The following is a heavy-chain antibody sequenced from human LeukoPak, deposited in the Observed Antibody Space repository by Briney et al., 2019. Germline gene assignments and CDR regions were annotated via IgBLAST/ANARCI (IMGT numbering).Heavy chain of an antibody. CDR2: IKSKTDGGTT. D-gene: IGHD6-6*01. Sequence: GGSLRLSCAASGFTFSNAWMSWVRQAPGKGLEWVGRIKSKTDGGTTDYAAPVKGRFAISRDDSKNTLYLQMNSLKTEDTAVYYCTTDHAARDFADYWGQGTLVTVSS. J-gene: IGHJ4*02. V-gene: IGHV3-15*01. CDR3: TTDHAARDFADY. CDR1: GFTFSNAW.